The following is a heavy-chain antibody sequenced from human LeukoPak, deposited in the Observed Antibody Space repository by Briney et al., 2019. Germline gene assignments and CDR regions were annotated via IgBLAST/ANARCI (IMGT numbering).Heavy chain of an antibody. D-gene: IGHD4-17*01. CDR3: ARDSSDYGDYHFDY. CDR1: GGSISSYY. Sequence: KPSETLSLTCTVSGGSISSYYWSWIRQPAGKGLEWIGRIYTSGSTNYNPSLKSRVTMPVDTSKNQFSLKLSSVTAADTAVYYCARDSSDYGDYHFDYWGQGTLVTVSS. CDR2: IYTSGST. J-gene: IGHJ4*02. V-gene: IGHV4-4*07.